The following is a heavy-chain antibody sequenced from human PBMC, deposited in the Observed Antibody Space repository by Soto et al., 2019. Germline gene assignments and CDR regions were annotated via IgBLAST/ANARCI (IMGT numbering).Heavy chain of an antibody. V-gene: IGHV4-30-4*01. D-gene: IGHD3-3*01. CDR2: IYYSGST. Sequence: PSETLSLTCTVSGGSISSGDYYWSWIRQPPGKGLEWIGYIYYSGSTYYNPSLKSRVTISVDTSKNQFSLKLSCVTAADPAVSYCARDLKTVPIFGVVKSGWFDHWGQGTLVTVSS. CDR1: GGSISSGDYY. CDR3: ARDLKTVPIFGVVKSGWFDH. J-gene: IGHJ5*02.